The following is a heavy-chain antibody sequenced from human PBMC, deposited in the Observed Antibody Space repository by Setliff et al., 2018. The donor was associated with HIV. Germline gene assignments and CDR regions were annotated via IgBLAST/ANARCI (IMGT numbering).Heavy chain of an antibody. Sequence: GASVKVSCKISGYTLTELSIHWVRQAPGKGLEWMANFDPEDGETFYAQKVQGRVTMTTDTSTSTAYMDLRSLRSDDTAVYYCARGQNLEAFDIWGQGTMVTVSS. CDR2: FDPEDGET. D-gene: IGHD1-1*01. J-gene: IGHJ3*02. CDR1: GYTLTELS. V-gene: IGHV1-24*01. CDR3: ARGQNLEAFDI.